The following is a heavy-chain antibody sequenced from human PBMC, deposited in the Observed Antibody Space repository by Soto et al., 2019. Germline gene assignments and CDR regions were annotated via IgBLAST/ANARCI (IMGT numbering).Heavy chain of an antibody. V-gene: IGHV4-34*01. CDR2: INHSGTT. CDR1: RGSFSGFY. Sequence: ETLSLTCGVYRGSFSGFYWSWVRQTPGGGLEWIGEINHSGTTNYNPSFQNRVTISVDKSTNNFSLKMTSVTAADAAVYYCARGRGYVYGSNFYGLDVWGQGTTVTVSS. J-gene: IGHJ6*02. D-gene: IGHD6-25*01. CDR3: ARGRGYVYGSNFYGLDV.